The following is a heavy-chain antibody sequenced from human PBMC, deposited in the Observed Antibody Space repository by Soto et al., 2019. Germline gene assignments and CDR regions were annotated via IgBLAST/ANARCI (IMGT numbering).Heavy chain of an antibody. CDR3: ASPGSGSYYDY. J-gene: IGHJ4*02. CDR1: GFTFSSYA. Sequence: EVQQLESGGGLVQPGGSLRLSCAASGFTFSSYAMNWVRQAPGKGLEWVSVISGSGGSTYYADSVKGRFTISRDNSKKTLYLQLNSLSSEDTAVYYCASPGSGSYYDYWGQGTLVTVSS. CDR2: ISGSGGST. D-gene: IGHD1-26*01. V-gene: IGHV3-23*01.